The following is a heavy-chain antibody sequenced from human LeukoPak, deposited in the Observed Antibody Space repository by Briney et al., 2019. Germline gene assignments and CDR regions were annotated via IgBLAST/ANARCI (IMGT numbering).Heavy chain of an antibody. D-gene: IGHD6-13*01. J-gene: IGHJ5*02. V-gene: IGHV1-46*01. CDR3: ARRTGIAAAGTHGFDP. CDR2: INPSGGST. Sequence: ASVKVSCKASGYTFTSYYMHWVRQAPGQGLEWMGIINPSGGSTSYAQKLQGRVTMTTDTSTSTAYMELRSLRSDDTAVYYCARRTGIAAAGTHGFDPWGQGTLVTVSS. CDR1: GYTFTSYY.